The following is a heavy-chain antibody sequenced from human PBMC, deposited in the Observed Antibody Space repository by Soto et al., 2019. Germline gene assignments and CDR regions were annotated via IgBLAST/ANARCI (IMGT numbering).Heavy chain of an antibody. Sequence: QVQLVESGGDVVQPGRSLRLSCAASGFAFSSYGLHWVRQAPGKGLEWVAVISDDGSNKYYADSVKGRFPISRDNSKNTLYLQMNSLRAEDTAVYYCAKVHWNFLVYYFDYWGQGTLVTVSS. CDR2: ISDDGSNK. J-gene: IGHJ4*02. V-gene: IGHV3-30*18. CDR1: GFAFSSYG. D-gene: IGHD1-7*01. CDR3: AKVHWNFLVYYFDY.